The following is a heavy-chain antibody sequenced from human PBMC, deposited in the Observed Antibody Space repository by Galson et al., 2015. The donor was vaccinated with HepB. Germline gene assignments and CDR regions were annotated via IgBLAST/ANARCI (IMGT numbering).Heavy chain of an antibody. CDR2: IYWDDDK. CDR1: GFSLSTNGVG. D-gene: IGHD2-15*01. Sequence: PALVKPTQTLTLTCTVSGFSLSTNGVGVGWIRQPPGKALEWLAIIYWDDDKRYSPSLKSRLTITTDTSKNQVVLTMTTMDPVDTATYYCAHQHIVAPSFFDQWGQGSLVTVSS. J-gene: IGHJ4*02. CDR3: AHQHIVAPSFFDQ. V-gene: IGHV2-5*02.